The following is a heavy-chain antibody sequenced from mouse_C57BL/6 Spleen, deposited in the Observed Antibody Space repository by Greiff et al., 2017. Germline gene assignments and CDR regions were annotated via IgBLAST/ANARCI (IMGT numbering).Heavy chain of an antibody. CDR2: IDPSDSYT. D-gene: IGHD2-3*01. V-gene: IGHV1-59*01. Sequence: QVQLQQPGAELVRPGTSVKLSCKASGYTFTSYWMHWVKQRPGQGLEWIGVIDPSDSYTNYNQQFKGKATLTVDTSSSTAYMQLSSLTSEDSAVYYCARGGDGYSYYYAMDYWGQGTSVTVSS. CDR1: GYTFTSYW. J-gene: IGHJ4*01. CDR3: ARGGDGYSYYYAMDY.